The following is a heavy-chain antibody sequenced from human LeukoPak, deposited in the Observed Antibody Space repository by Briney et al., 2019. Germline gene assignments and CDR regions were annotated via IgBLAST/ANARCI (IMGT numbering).Heavy chain of an antibody. CDR2: IKEDGSDK. D-gene: IGHD5-24*01. CDR1: GSTFSNFW. J-gene: IGHJ4*02. Sequence: PGGSLRLSCAGSGSTFSNFWMSWVRQAPGKGLEWVANIKEDGSDKYYVDSVKGRFTISRDNAKNSLYLQMNSLRAEDTAVYYCARDIGYNTFDYWGQGTLVTVSS. CDR3: ARDIGYNTFDY. V-gene: IGHV3-7*03.